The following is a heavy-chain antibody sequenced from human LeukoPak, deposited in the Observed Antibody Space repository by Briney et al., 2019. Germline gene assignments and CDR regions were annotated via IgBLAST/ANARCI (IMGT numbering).Heavy chain of an antibody. CDR1: GFTFSSYS. V-gene: IGHV3-21*01. CDR2: ISSSSSYI. CDR3: ARDRHYYDSLNPFDY. D-gene: IGHD3-22*01. Sequence: GGSLRLSCAASGFTFSSYSMNWVRQAPGKGLEWVSSISSSSSYIYYADSVKGRFTISRDNAKNSLYLQMNSLRAEDTAVYYCARDRHYYDSLNPFDYWGQGTLVTVSS. J-gene: IGHJ4*02.